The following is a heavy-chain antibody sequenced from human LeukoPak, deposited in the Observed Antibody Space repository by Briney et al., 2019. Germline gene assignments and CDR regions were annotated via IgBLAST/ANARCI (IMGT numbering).Heavy chain of an antibody. CDR2: IKTSGGDT. CDR3: ARVRDGYNDAYDI. V-gene: IGHV1-46*04. J-gene: IGHJ3*02. Sequence: GASVKVSCKASGYTLTDYNLHWVRQAPGHRLEWMGIIKTSGGDTSYAQTLQGRVFMTRDTSTSTGYMELSSLKSADTAVYYCARVRDGYNDAYDIWGQGTMVTVSS. CDR1: GYTLTDYN. D-gene: IGHD5-24*01.